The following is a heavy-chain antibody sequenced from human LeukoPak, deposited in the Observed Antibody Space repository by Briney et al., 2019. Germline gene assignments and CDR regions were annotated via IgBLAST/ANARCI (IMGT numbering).Heavy chain of an antibody. CDR3: AAVVTAMATSSSFDY. V-gene: IGHV1-58*02. Sequence: TSVKVSCKASGFTFTSFAMQWVRQARGQRLEWIGWIVVGSGNTNYAQKFQERVTITRDMSTSTAYMELSSLRSEDTAVYYCAAVVTAMATSSSFDYWGQGTLVTVSS. J-gene: IGHJ4*02. CDR1: GFTFTSFA. D-gene: IGHD5-18*01. CDR2: IVVGSGNT.